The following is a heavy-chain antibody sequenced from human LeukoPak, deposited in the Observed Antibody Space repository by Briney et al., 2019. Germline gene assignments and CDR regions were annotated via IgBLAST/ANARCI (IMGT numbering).Heavy chain of an antibody. V-gene: IGHV3-48*01. CDR1: GFTFSSYS. CDR3: AKERVHLGVDSGYYTFFDY. Sequence: GGSLRLSCAASGFTFSSYSMNWVRQAPGKGLEWVSYISSSSSTIYYADSVKGRFTISRDNAKNSLYLQMNSLRAEDTAVYYCAKERVHLGVDSGYYTFFDYWGQGTLVTVSS. CDR2: ISSSSSTI. J-gene: IGHJ4*02. D-gene: IGHD3-22*01.